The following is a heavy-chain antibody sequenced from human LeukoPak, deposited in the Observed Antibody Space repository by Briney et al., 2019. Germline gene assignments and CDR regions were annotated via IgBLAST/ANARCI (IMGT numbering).Heavy chain of an antibody. D-gene: IGHD2-2*01. CDR2: MNPNSGNT. CDR1: GYTFTSYG. V-gene: IGHV1-8*03. J-gene: IGHJ6*03. CDR3: ARGPIFRQVPAAYDYYYYYMDV. Sequence: ASVKVSCKASGYTFTSYGINWVRQATGQGLEWTGWMNPNSGNTGYAQKFQGRVTITRNTSISTAYMELSSLRSEDTAVYYCARGPIFRQVPAAYDYYYYYMDVWGKGTTVTVSS.